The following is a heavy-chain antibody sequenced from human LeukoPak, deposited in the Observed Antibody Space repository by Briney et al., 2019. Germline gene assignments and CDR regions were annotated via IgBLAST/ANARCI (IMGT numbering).Heavy chain of an antibody. Sequence: GSLRLSCAASGFTFSSYAMSWVRQAPGKGLEWVSAISGSGGSTYYADSVKGRFTISRDNSKNTLYLQMNSLRAEDTAVYYCAKDQSYSQYVNYYNGMNVWGQGTTVTVSS. CDR2: ISGSGGST. CDR3: AKDQSYSQYVNYYNGMNV. D-gene: IGHD4-4*01. J-gene: IGHJ6*02. V-gene: IGHV3-23*01. CDR1: GFTFSSYA.